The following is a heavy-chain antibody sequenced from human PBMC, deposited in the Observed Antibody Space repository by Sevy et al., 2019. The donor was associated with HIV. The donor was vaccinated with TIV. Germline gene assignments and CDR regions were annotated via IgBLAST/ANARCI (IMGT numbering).Heavy chain of an antibody. Sequence: GGSLRLSCAASGFTFSSYAMSWVRQAPGKGLEWVSAISGSGGSTYYADSVKGRFTISRDNSKNTLYLQMNSLRAEDTAVYYCAKDGPLGYCSSTSCYTHAFDIWGQGTMVTVSS. CDR3: AKDGPLGYCSSTSCYTHAFDI. J-gene: IGHJ3*02. CDR1: GFTFSSYA. CDR2: ISGSGGST. V-gene: IGHV3-23*01. D-gene: IGHD2-2*02.